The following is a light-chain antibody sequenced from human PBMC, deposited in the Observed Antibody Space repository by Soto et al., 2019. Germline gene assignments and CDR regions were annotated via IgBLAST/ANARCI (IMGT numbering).Light chain of an antibody. CDR3: SSYTSSSTWV. V-gene: IGLV2-14*01. Sequence: QSALTQPASVSGSPGQSITISCTGTSSDVGAYNYVSWYQQYPGKAPKLMIYEVTNRPSGVSNRFSGSKSGNTASLTISGLQAEDEADYHCSSYTSSSTWVFGGGTKLTVL. CDR2: EVT. CDR1: SSDVGAYNY. J-gene: IGLJ3*02.